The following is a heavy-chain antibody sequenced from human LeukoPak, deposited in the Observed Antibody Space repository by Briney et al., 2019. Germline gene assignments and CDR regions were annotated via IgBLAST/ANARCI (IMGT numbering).Heavy chain of an antibody. CDR2: ITHFGST. V-gene: IGHV4-34*01. Sequence: SETLSLTCAVHGGSLTSYFWSWIRQPPGKGLEWIGEITHFGSTNCNPSLRSRVTISRDTSKNQFSLRLTSVTAADTAVYYCAPIFGGYSDFDSWGQGTLVTVSP. D-gene: IGHD5-12*01. CDR1: GGSLTSYF. J-gene: IGHJ4*01. CDR3: APIFGGYSDFDS.